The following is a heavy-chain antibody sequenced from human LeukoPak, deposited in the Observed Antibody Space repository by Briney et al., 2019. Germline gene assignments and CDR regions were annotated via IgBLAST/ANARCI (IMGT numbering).Heavy chain of an antibody. CDR2: ISSSSSFI. CDR1: GFTFSRYS. CDR3: ARDPGVVAFHYLDF. Sequence: GGSLRLSCAASGFTFSRYSMNWVRQAPGKGLEWVSSISSSSSFIYYADSVKGRFTISRDNSKNTVYLQMNYLRADDTAVYYCARDPGVVAFHYLDFWGQGTLVTVSS. V-gene: IGHV3-21*04. J-gene: IGHJ4*02. D-gene: IGHD3-3*01.